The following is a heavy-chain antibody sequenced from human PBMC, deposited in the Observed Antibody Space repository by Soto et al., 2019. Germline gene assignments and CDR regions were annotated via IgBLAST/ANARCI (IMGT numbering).Heavy chain of an antibody. CDR2: ISGHGGST. V-gene: IGHV3-23*01. CDR3: ARYPQEVLSQYFDY. J-gene: IGHJ4*02. D-gene: IGHD4-4*01. Sequence: GGSLRLSCAASGFTFTNSAMNWVRQAPGKGLEWVSSISGHGGSTWYADSVKGRFTIARDNSKNTLYLEMNSLRAQDTALYYCARYPQEVLSQYFDYWGKGTLVTVSS. CDR1: GFTFTNSA.